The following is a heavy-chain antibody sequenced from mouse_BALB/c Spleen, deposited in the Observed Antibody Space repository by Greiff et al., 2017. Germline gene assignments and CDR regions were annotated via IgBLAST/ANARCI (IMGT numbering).Heavy chain of an antibody. CDR3: ASAMINPWFAY. Sequence: DVKLQESGPGLVKPSQSLSLTCTVTGYSITSDYAWNWIRQFPGNKLEWMGYISYSGSTSYNPSLKSRISITRDTSKNQFFLQLNSVTTEDTATYYCASAMINPWFAYWGQGTLVTVSA. CDR2: ISYSGST. V-gene: IGHV3-2*02. CDR1: GYSITSDYA. J-gene: IGHJ3*01. D-gene: IGHD2-4*01.